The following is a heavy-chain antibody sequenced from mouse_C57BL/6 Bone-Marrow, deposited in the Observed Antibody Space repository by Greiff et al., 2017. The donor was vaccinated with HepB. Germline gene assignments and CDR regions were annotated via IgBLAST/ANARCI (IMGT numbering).Heavy chain of an antibody. CDR3: ARRAYYGYSFDY. CDR2: ISNGGGST. J-gene: IGHJ2*01. CDR1: GFTFSDYY. D-gene: IGHD2-9*01. V-gene: IGHV5-12*01. Sequence: EVKVVESGGGLVQPGGSLKLSCAASGFTFSDYYMYWVRQTPEKRLEWVAYISNGGGSTYYPDTVKGRFTISRDNAKNTLYLQMSRLKSEDTAMYYCARRAYYGYSFDYWGQGTTLTVSS.